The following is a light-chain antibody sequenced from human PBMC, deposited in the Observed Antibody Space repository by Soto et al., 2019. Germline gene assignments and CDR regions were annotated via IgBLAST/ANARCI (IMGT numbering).Light chain of an antibody. J-gene: IGLJ2*01. CDR1: SGDVGGYNF. Sequence: QSVLTQPPSASGSPGQSVTISCTGTSGDVGGYNFVSWYQRHPGKAPKLIIYEVIKRPSGVPDRFSGSKSGNTASLTVSGLQAEDEADYYCTSYAGTNNYVVFGGGTKVTVL. CDR2: EVI. CDR3: TSYAGTNNYVV. V-gene: IGLV2-8*01.